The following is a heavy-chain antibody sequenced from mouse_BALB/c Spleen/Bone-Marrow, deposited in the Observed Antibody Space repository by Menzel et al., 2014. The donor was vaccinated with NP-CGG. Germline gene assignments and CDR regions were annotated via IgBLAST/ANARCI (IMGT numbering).Heavy chain of an antibody. V-gene: IGHV1S137*01. CDR2: ISTYNGDA. D-gene: IGHD2-3*01. J-gene: IGHJ2*01. CDR3: ARSDGFDY. CDR1: GYTFTDYA. Sequence: VQLQESGAELVRPGVSVKISCKGSGYTFTDYALHWVKQSHAKSLEWIGIISTYNGDASYNQKFKGKATMTVDKSSSTAYMELASLTSEDSAIYYCARSDGFDYWGQGTTLTVSS.